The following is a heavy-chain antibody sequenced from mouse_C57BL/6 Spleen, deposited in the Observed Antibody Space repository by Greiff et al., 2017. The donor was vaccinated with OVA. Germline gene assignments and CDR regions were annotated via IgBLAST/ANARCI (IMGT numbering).Heavy chain of an antibody. CDR2: IDPETGGT. Sequence: LVESGAELVRPGASVTLSCKASGYTFTDYEMHWVKQTPVHGLEWIGAIDPETGGTAYNQKFKGKAILTADKSSSTAYMELRSLTSEDSAVYYCTRKASYYSNYGAGFAYWGQGTLVTVSA. CDR1: GYTFTDYE. J-gene: IGHJ3*01. CDR3: TRKASYYSNYGAGFAY. V-gene: IGHV1-15*01. D-gene: IGHD2-5*01.